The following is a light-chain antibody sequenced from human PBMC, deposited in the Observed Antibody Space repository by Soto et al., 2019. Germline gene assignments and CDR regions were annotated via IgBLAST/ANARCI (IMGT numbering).Light chain of an antibody. J-gene: IGLJ3*02. CDR2: EVS. V-gene: IGLV2-14*01. CDR3: ATWDDDLTGPV. CDR1: SSDVGGYKY. Sequence: QSALTQPASVSGSPGQSITISCTGTSSDVGGYKYVSWYQQHPDKAPKLIIFEVSNRPSGISSRFSGSKSGNTASLTISGLQAEDEADYYCATWDDDLTGPVFGGGTQLTVL.